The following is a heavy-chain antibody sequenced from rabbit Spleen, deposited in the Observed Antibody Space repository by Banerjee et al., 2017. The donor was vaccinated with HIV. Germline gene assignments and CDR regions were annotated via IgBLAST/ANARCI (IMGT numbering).Heavy chain of an antibody. D-gene: IGHD6-1*01. CDR1: GFSFSSNW. CDR2: IDTSDGDT. Sequence: LEEYGGGLVKPGGTLTLTCTVSGFSFSSNWICWVRQAPGKGMEWIACIDTSDGDTDSANWPKGRFTISKASSTTVTLQMTILTAADTAAYFCARRIYAGGVTGGGYANDLWGQGTLVTVS. J-gene: IGHJ3*01. V-gene: IGHV1S45*01. CDR3: ARRIYAGGVTGGGYANDL.